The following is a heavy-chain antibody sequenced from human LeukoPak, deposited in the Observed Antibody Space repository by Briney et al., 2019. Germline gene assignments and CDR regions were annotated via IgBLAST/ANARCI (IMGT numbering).Heavy chain of an antibody. D-gene: IGHD4-17*01. V-gene: IGHV3-30-3*01. CDR2: ISYDGSNK. Sequence: PGGSLRLSCAASGFTFSSYAMHWVRQAPGKGLEWVAVISYDGSNKYYADSVKGRFTISRDNSKNTLYLQMNSLRAEDTAVYYCARAYYGSAFDIWGQGTMVTVSS. CDR1: GFTFSSYA. J-gene: IGHJ3*02. CDR3: ARAYYGSAFDI.